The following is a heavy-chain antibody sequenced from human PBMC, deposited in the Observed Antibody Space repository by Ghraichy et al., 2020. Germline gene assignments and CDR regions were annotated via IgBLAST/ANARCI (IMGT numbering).Heavy chain of an antibody. CDR2: ISYDGSNK. J-gene: IGHJ6*02. D-gene: IGHD2-2*02. Sequence: GGSLRLSCAASGFTFSSYGMHWVRQAPGKGLEWVAVISYDGSNKYYAYSVKGRFTISRDNSKNTLYLQMNSLRAEDTAVYYCAKASRYCSSTSCYRDYYYYGMDVWGQGTTVTVSS. CDR3: AKASRYCSSTSCYRDYYYYGMDV. CDR1: GFTFSSYG. V-gene: IGHV3-30*18.